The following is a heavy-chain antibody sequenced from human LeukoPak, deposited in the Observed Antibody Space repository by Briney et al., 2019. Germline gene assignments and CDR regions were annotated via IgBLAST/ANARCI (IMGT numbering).Heavy chain of an antibody. CDR2: IYYSGST. Sequence: SETLSLTCTVSGGSISSCYWSWIRQPPGKGLEWIGYIYYSGSTNYNPSLKSRVTISVDTSKNQFSLKLSSVTAADTAVYYCARAEQQLTHYGMDVWGQGTTVTVSS. D-gene: IGHD6-13*01. CDR1: GGSISSCY. V-gene: IGHV4-59*01. CDR3: ARAEQQLTHYGMDV. J-gene: IGHJ6*02.